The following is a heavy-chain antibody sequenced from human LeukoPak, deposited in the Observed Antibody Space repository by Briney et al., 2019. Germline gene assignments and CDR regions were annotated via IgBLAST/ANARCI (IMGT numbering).Heavy chain of an antibody. V-gene: IGHV3-74*01. J-gene: IGHJ4*02. CDR3: AKDYDRARQFDY. CDR2: INSDGSST. CDR1: GFTFSSYW. Sequence: PGGSLRLSCAASGFTFSSYWMHWVRQAPGKGLVWVSRINSDGSSTSYADSVKGRFTISRDNAKNTLYLQMNSLRAEDTAVYYCAKDYDRARQFDYWGQGTLVTVSS. D-gene: IGHD5-12*01.